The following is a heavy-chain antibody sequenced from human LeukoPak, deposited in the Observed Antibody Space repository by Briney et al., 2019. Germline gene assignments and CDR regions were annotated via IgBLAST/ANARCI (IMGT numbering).Heavy chain of an antibody. CDR1: GFTFSGSA. CDR3: TSVANSGYAHGGV. D-gene: IGHD5-12*01. J-gene: IGHJ4*02. Sequence: GGSLRLSCAASGFTFSGSAMHWVRQASGKGLEWVGRIRSKSNSYATAYAASVKGRFTISRDDSKNTAYLQMNSLKTEDTAVYYCTSVANSGYAHGGVWGQGTLVTVSS. V-gene: IGHV3-73*01. CDR2: IRSKSNSYAT.